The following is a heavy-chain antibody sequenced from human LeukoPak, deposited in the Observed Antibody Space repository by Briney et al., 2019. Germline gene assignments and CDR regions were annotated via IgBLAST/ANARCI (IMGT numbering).Heavy chain of an antibody. CDR3: AKEDGFYSGYANFDY. J-gene: IGHJ4*02. V-gene: IGHV3-23*01. CDR2: IMGSGGST. D-gene: IGHD5-12*01. Sequence: GGSLRLSCAASEFTFSSYSMSWVRQAPGKGLEWVSVIMGSGGSTYYADSVKGRFTISRDNSKNTLYLQMNSLRAEDTAVYYCAKEDGFYSGYANFDYWGQGTLVTVSS. CDR1: EFTFSSYS.